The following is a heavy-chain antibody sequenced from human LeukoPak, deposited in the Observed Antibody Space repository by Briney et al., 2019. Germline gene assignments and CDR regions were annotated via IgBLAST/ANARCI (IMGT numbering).Heavy chain of an antibody. D-gene: IGHD3-10*01. V-gene: IGHV3-30*03. J-gene: IGHJ4*02. CDR3: ASSGSVDY. Sequence: SGGSLRLSCAASGFTFSSYGMPWVRQAPGKGLEWVAVISYDGSNKYYADSVKGRFTISRDNSKNTLYLQMNSLRAEDTAVYYCASSGSVDYWGQGTLVTVSS. CDR1: GFTFSSYG. CDR2: ISYDGSNK.